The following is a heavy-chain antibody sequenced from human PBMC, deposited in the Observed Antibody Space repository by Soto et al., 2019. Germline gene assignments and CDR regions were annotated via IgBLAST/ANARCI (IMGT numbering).Heavy chain of an antibody. CDR1: GFTFSSYS. J-gene: IGHJ6*02. CDR2: ISSSSSTI. Sequence: GGSLRLSCAASGFTFSSYSMNWVRQAPGKGLEWVSYISSSSSTIYYADSVKGRFTISRDNAKNSLYLQMNSLRDEDTAVYYCARDRRRIAAAGQGGGYYYYGMDVWGQGTTVTVSS. V-gene: IGHV3-48*02. CDR3: ARDRRRIAAAGQGGGYYYYGMDV. D-gene: IGHD6-13*01.